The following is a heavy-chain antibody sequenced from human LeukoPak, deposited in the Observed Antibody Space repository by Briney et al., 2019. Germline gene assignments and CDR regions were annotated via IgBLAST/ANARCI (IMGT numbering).Heavy chain of an antibody. D-gene: IGHD2-21*01. CDR3: VRDGGELEADGFDI. V-gene: IGHV3-33*01. CDR2: ISHDGTNR. CDR1: GFIFSNYG. J-gene: IGHJ3*02. Sequence: GGSLRLSCAASGFIFSNYGMHWVRQAPGKGLEWVAIISHDGTNRKYVDSVKGRFTISRDNSRNTLYLQLTSLRAEDTAVYYCVRDGGELEADGFDIWGKGTMVTVSS.